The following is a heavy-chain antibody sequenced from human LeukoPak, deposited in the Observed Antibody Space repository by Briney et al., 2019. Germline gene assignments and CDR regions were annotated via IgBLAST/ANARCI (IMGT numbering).Heavy chain of an antibody. CDR2: IKEDGSRK. Sequence: GGSLRLSCAASGFTFNGHWMTWVRQAPGKGLEWVANIKEDGSRKFYVDSVKGRFTISRDNAKNSLYLQMNSLRAEDTAVYYCARIRQQWLVARSCPDYWGQGTLVTVSS. CDR3: ARIRQQWLVARSCPDY. CDR1: GFTFNGHW. V-gene: IGHV3-7*01. J-gene: IGHJ4*02. D-gene: IGHD6-19*01.